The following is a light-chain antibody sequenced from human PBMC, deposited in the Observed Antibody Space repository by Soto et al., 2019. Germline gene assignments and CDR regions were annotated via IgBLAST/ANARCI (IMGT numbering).Light chain of an antibody. CDR3: QQYGGSPYT. Sequence: EIVLTQSPGTLSLSPGERATVSCRASQGVRSNYLAWYQQKPGQAPRLLIYGASSRATGIPDRFSGTGSGTDFTLTISRLEPEDFAVYYCQQYGGSPYTFGQGTKLEIK. J-gene: IGKJ2*01. V-gene: IGKV3-20*01. CDR2: GAS. CDR1: QGVRSNY.